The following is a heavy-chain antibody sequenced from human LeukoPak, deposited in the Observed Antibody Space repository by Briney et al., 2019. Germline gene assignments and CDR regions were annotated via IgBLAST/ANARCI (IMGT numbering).Heavy chain of an antibody. CDR1: GFTFSSYA. Sequence: GGSLRLSCAASGFTFSSYAMHWVRQAPGKGLEYVSAISSNGGSTYYANSVKGRFTISRDNSKNTLYLQMGSLRAEDTAVYYCVTAPYGDYYYYMDVWGKGTTVTISS. CDR3: VTAPYGDYYYYMDV. J-gene: IGHJ6*03. V-gene: IGHV3-64*01. CDR2: ISSNGGST. D-gene: IGHD4-17*01.